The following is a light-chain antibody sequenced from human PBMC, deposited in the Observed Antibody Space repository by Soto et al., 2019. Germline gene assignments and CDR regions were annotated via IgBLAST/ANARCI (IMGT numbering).Light chain of an antibody. CDR1: QSINNNY. V-gene: IGKV3-20*01. J-gene: IGKJ1*01. CDR2: GAS. CDR3: QQYSGSPRT. Sequence: EILLTQSPGTLSLSPGERATLSCRASQSINNNYLAWYQQKRGQAPRLLIYGASSGATGIPDRFSGSGSGTFLPPTSSRLEPEYYAVYYCQQYSGSPRTFGQGTKVEIK.